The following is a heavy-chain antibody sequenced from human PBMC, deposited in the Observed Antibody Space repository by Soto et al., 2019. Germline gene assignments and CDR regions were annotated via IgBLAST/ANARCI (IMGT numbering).Heavy chain of an antibody. CDR2: ISGDGGST. V-gene: IGHV3-43*02. CDR1: GFTFDDYA. D-gene: IGHD3-22*01. J-gene: IGHJ6*02. Sequence: LSCAASGFTFDDYAMHWVRQAPGKGLEWVSLISGDGGSTYYADSVKGRFTISRDNSKNSLYLQMNSLRTEDTALYYCAKDFHPHYYDSSGYYPLLYYGMDVWGQGTTVTVSS. CDR3: AKDFHPHYYDSSGYYPLLYYGMDV.